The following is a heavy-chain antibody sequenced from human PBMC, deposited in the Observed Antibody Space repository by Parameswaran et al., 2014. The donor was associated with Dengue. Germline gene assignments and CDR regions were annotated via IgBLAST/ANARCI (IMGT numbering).Heavy chain of an antibody. J-gene: IGHJ6*02. CDR3: ARSGVLEWFLSPGYYYYYGMDV. D-gene: IGHD3-3*01. Sequence: VRQAPGKGLEWVSYISSSGSTIYYADSVKGRFTISRDNAKNSLYLQMNSLRAEDTAVYYCARSGVLEWFLSPGYYYYYGMDVWGQGTTVTVSS. CDR2: ISSSGSTI. V-gene: IGHV3-48*03.